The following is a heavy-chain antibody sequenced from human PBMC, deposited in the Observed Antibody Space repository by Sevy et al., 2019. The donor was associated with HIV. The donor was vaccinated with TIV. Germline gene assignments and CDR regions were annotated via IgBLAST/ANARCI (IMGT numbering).Heavy chain of an antibody. D-gene: IGHD6-13*01. Sequence: GGSLRLSCVASGFTLNNYWMHWVRQAPGKGLEWVANINQDGGVTYYVDSVRGRFTISRDNGRNLVFLQMNSLRVDDTALYFCVRAIAKDGSFWGQGTLVTVFS. CDR3: VRAIAKDGSF. CDR2: INQDGGVT. CDR1: GFTLNNYW. J-gene: IGHJ4*02. V-gene: IGHV3-7*01.